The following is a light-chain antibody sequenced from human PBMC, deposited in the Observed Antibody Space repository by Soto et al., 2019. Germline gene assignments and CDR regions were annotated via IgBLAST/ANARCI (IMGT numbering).Light chain of an antibody. CDR1: SSDVGGYNY. CDR2: DVS. CDR3: CSYAGSYTYV. J-gene: IGLJ1*01. V-gene: IGLV2-11*01. Sequence: QSALTQPRSVSGSPGQSVTISCTGTSSDVGGYNYVSWYQQHPGKAPKLMIYDVSKRPSGVPDRFSGSKSGNTASLTISGLQAEDEAEYYCCSYAGSYTYVFGTGTQLTGL.